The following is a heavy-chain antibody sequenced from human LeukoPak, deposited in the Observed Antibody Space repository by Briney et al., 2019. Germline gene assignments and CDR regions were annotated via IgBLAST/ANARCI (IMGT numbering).Heavy chain of an antibody. Sequence: SETLSLTCSVSGGSVSSRSHYWGWIRQSPGKGVEWIGTIYYSGTTFYNPSLQSRVSISVDTSRDQFSLRLNSVTAADTAVYYCARRNDYDFWSGNQYYFDYWGLGTLVIVSS. CDR2: IYYSGTT. D-gene: IGHD3-3*01. CDR1: GGSVSSRSHY. CDR3: ARRNDYDFWSGNQYYFDY. J-gene: IGHJ4*02. V-gene: IGHV4-39*01.